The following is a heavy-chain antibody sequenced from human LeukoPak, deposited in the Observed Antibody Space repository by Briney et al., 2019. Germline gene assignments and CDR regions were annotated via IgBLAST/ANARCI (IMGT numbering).Heavy chain of an antibody. CDR3: ARHTVGYYYGSGSPYY. CDR1: GGSISYFY. Sequence: PSETLSLTCTVSGGSISYFYWSWIRQPAGKGLEWIGRIYTSGSTNYNPSLKSRVTMSVDTSKKQFSLKLSSVTAADTAVYYCARHTVGYYYGSGSPYYWGQGTLVTVSS. V-gene: IGHV4-4*07. CDR2: IYTSGST. J-gene: IGHJ4*02. D-gene: IGHD3-10*01.